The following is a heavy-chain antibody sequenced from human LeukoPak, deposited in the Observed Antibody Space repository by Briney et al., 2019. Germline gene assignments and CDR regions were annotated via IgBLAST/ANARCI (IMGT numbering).Heavy chain of an antibody. J-gene: IGHJ6*02. CDR1: GGTFSSYA. V-gene: IGHV1-69*13. D-gene: IGHD6-19*01. CDR2: IIPIFGTA. CDR3: ARVEFEAVAGTNYYYGMDV. Sequence: SVKVSCKASGGTFSSYAISWVRQAPGQGLEWMGGIIPIFGTANYAQKFQGRVTITADESTSTAYMELSSLRSEDTAVYYCARVEFEAVAGTNYYYGMDVWGQGTTVTVSS.